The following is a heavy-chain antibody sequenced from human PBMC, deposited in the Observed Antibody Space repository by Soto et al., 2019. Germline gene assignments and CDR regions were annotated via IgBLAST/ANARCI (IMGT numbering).Heavy chain of an antibody. CDR3: ARDAHLYYYYYGMDV. J-gene: IGHJ6*02. CDR2: ISSSSSYI. CDR1: GFTFSSYS. V-gene: IGHV3-21*01. Sequence: ESGGGLVKPGGSLRLSCAASGFTFSSYSMNWVRQAPGKGLEWVSSISSSSSYIYYADSVKGRFTISRDNAKNSLYLQMNSLRAEDTAVYYCARDAHLYYYYYGMDVWGQGTTVTVSS.